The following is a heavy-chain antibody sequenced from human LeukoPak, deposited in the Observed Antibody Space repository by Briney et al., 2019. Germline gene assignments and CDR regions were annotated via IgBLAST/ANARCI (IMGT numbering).Heavy chain of an antibody. D-gene: IGHD6-13*01. V-gene: IGHV1-24*01. CDR3: ARVPSSGWQQLVEFDP. CDR1: GYTLTELS. CDR2: FDPEDGET. J-gene: IGHJ5*02. Sequence: GASVKVSCKVSGYTLTELSMHWVRQAPGKGLEWMGGFDPEDGETIYAQKFQGRVTMTEDTSTDTAYMELSSLRSEDTAVYYCARVPSSGWQQLVEFDPWGQGTLVTVSS.